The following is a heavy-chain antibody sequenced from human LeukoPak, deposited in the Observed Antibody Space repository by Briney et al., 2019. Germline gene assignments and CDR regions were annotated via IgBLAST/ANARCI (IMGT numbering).Heavy chain of an antibody. CDR3: ARQATRIAAAGTSIDY. CDR2: ISSNGGST. D-gene: IGHD6-13*01. CDR1: GFTFSSYA. J-gene: IGHJ4*02. Sequence: GGSLRLSCVASGFTFSSYAMHWVRQAPGKGLEYVSAISSNGGSTYYANSVKGRFTISRDNSKNTLYLQMGSLRAEDMAVYYCARQATRIAAAGTSIDYWGQGTLVTVSS. V-gene: IGHV3-64*01.